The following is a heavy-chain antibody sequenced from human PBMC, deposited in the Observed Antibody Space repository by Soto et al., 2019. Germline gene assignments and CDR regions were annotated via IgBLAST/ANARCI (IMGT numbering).Heavy chain of an antibody. D-gene: IGHD3-3*01. J-gene: IGHJ6*02. CDR2: VYYTGST. Sequence: SETLSLTCTVSGASIRSTDYYWSWIRQAPGKGLEWIGYVYYTGSTYYNPSLKSRVTISVDTSKNQFSLKLSSVTAADTAVYYCARDRDGYYDFWSGYPSYYGMDVWGQGTTVTVSS. V-gene: IGHV4-30-4*01. CDR3: ARDRDGYYDFWSGYPSYYGMDV. CDR1: GASIRSTDYY.